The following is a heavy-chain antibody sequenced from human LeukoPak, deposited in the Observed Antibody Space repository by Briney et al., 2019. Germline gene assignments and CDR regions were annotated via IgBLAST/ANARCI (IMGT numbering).Heavy chain of an antibody. CDR3: AKGASSWYGVSDY. CDR2: ISGSGGRT. D-gene: IGHD6-13*01. J-gene: IGHJ4*02. V-gene: IGHV3-23*01. Sequence: GGSLRLSCAASGFTFSSYAMSWVRQAPGKGLEWVSAISGSGGRTSYADSVKGRFTVSRDNSKNSLYLQMNSLRAEDTGLYYCAKGASSWYGVSDYWGQGTLVTVSS. CDR1: GFTFSSYA.